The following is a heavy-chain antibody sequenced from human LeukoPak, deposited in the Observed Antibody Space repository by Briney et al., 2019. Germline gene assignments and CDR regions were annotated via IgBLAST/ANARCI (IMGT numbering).Heavy chain of an antibody. Sequence: GGSLRLSCAASGFTFSIYAMTWVRQAPGKGLEWVSGISGSSGSTYYADSVRGRFTISRDNSKNTLYLQMNSLRAEDTAVYYCARAGSYYTLDYWGQGTLVTVSS. V-gene: IGHV3-23*01. D-gene: IGHD1-26*01. CDR3: ARAGSYYTLDY. CDR2: ISGSSGST. CDR1: GFTFSIYA. J-gene: IGHJ4*02.